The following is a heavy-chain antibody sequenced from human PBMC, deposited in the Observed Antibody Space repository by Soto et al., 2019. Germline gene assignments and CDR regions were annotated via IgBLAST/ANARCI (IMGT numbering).Heavy chain of an antibody. V-gene: IGHV1-2*04. CDR2: INPNSGGT. D-gene: IGHD3-10*01. Sequence: ASVKVSCKASGYTFTGYYMHWVRQAPGQGLEWMGWINPNSGGTNYAQKFQGWVTMTRDTSISTAYMELNSLRAEDTAVYYCANDSPRPSGSYYNYYYGMDVWGQGTTVTVSS. CDR3: ANDSPRPSGSYYNYYYGMDV. J-gene: IGHJ6*02. CDR1: GYTFTGYY.